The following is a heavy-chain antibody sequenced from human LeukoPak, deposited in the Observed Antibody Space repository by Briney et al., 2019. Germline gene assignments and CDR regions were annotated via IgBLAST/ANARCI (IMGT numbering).Heavy chain of an antibody. D-gene: IGHD3-22*01. CDR3: AKYDSSPGHFDY. V-gene: IGHV4-34*01. Sequence: SSETLSLTCSVYGGSFSDYYWTWIRQPPGKGLEWIGEINHGGSTNYNPSLKSRVTISVDTSKNQFSLKVSPVTAADTAVYYCAKYDSSPGHFDYWGQGTLVTVSS. CDR2: INHGGST. CDR1: GGSFSDYY. J-gene: IGHJ4*02.